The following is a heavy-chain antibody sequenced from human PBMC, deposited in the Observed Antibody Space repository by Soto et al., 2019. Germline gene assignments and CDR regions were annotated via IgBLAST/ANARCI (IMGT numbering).Heavy chain of an antibody. CDR1: GGSISSYY. J-gene: IGHJ4*02. V-gene: IGHV4-59*01. CDR2: IYYSGST. CDR3: AREQRSGYDYPWDYFDY. Sequence: LSLTCTVSGGSISSYYLSWIRQPPGKGLEWIGYIYYSGSTNYNPSLKSRVTISVDTSKNQFSLKLSSVTAADTAVYYCAREQRSGYDYPWDYFDYWGQGTLVTVSS. D-gene: IGHD5-12*01.